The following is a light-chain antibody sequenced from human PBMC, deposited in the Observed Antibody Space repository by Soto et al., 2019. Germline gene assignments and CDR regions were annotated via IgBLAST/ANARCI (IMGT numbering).Light chain of an antibody. V-gene: IGKV3-11*01. J-gene: IGKJ3*01. CDR2: DTS. CDR1: QSVSSY. CDR3: QQRTNWPRSFT. Sequence: EIVLTQSPATLSLSPGERATLSCRASQSVSSYLAWYQQKPGQAPRLLIYDTSKRATGITARFSGSGSGTDCTLTISSLEPEDVAVYYCQQRTNWPRSFTFGPGTKVDIK.